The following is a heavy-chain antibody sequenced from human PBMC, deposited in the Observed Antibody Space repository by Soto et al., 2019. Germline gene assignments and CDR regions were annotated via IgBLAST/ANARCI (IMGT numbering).Heavy chain of an antibody. CDR1: GYTFTGYY. CDR3: GRGRSGELVVFY. D-gene: IGHD1-7*01. J-gene: IGHJ4*02. CDR2: ISPNSGGT. Sequence: QVQLVQSGAEVKKSGASVKVSCKASGYTFTGYYIHWVRQAPGQGPERMGEISPNSGGTKYAQKFQGRVTMTRDTSISTVYMELTNLSPDDTAVYYCGRGRSGELVVFYWGQGTLVTVYS. V-gene: IGHV1-2*02.